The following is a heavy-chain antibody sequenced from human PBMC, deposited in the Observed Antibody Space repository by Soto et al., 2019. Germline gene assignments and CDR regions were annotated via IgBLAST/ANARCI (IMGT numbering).Heavy chain of an antibody. Sequence: SETQSLTCTVSGGSISSSYWSWIRWPPGKGLEWIGYIYYSGSTNYNPSLKSRVTISVDTSKNQFSLKLSSVTAADTAVYYCARGLGQLRANWFDPWGQGTLVTVSS. V-gene: IGHV4-59*01. CDR2: IYYSGST. CDR1: GGSISSSY. J-gene: IGHJ5*02. D-gene: IGHD6-6*01. CDR3: ARGLGQLRANWFDP.